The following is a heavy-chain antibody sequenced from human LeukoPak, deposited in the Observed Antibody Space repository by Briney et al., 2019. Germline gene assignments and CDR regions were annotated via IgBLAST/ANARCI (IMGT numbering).Heavy chain of an antibody. V-gene: IGHV4-39*01. J-gene: IGHJ4*02. Sequence: KPSETLSLTSSVSGASISSSNYYWAWIRQPPGKGLEWIGSIYHSGRTYYNPSLKSRVTISVDTSKNQFSLKLSSVTAADTAVYYCARPDYDSSGTDYWGQGTLVTVSS. D-gene: IGHD3-22*01. CDR1: GASISSSNYY. CDR3: ARPDYDSSGTDY. CDR2: IYHSGRT.